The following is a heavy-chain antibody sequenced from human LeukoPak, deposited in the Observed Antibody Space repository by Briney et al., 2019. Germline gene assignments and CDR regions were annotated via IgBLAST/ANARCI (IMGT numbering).Heavy chain of an antibody. CDR1: GYTFTSYG. J-gene: IGHJ4*02. Sequence: ASVKASCKASGYTFTSYGISWVRQAPGQGLEWMGWISAYNGNTNYAQKLQGRVTMTTDTSTSTAYMELRSLRSDDTAVYYCARTRQWFGELLDPLFDYWGQGTLVTVSS. V-gene: IGHV1-18*01. CDR2: ISAYNGNT. CDR3: ARTRQWFGELLDPLFDY. D-gene: IGHD3-10*01.